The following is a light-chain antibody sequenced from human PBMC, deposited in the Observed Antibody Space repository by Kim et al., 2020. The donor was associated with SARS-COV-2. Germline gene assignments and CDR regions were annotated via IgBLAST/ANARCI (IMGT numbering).Light chain of an antibody. Sequence: SGSPGQTASITCPGDKLGDKYACWYQQKPGQSPVLVIYQDSKRPSGIPERFSGSNSGNTATLTISGTQAMDEADYYCQAWDSSTAVFGGGTQLT. CDR2: QDS. CDR3: QAWDSSTAV. J-gene: IGLJ2*01. V-gene: IGLV3-1*01. CDR1: KLGDKY.